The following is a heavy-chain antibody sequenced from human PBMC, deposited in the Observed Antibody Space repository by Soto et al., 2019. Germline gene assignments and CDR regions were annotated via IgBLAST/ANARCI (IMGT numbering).Heavy chain of an antibody. D-gene: IGHD7-27*01. J-gene: IGHJ6*02. CDR2: TLPIFGTT. V-gene: IGHV1-69*01. Sequence: QVQLVQSGAEVKKPGSSVKVSCKASGGTFNIYNINWVRQAPGQGLEWMGGTLPIFGTTNYAQRFQGRLTIIADDSTITAYMELSSLRSEDTAVYYCARDETGDSYYYYYGMDVWGQGTTVTVTS. CDR1: GGTFNIYN. CDR3: ARDETGDSYYYYYGMDV.